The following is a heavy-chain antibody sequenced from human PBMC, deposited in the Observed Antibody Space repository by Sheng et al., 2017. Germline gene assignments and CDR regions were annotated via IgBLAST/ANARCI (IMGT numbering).Heavy chain of an antibody. J-gene: IGHJ1*01. V-gene: IGHV3-30*18. D-gene: IGHD2-2*01. CDR3: AKVGCSSSSCYPYFQH. CDR1: GFTFSNYG. Sequence: QVQLVESGGGVVQPGRSLRLSCAASGFTFSNYGMHWVRQAPGKGLEWVAVISYDGSNKYYADSVQGRFTISRDNSKNTLYLQVNSLRVEDTAVYYCAKVGCSSSSCYPYFQH. CDR2: ISYDGSNK.